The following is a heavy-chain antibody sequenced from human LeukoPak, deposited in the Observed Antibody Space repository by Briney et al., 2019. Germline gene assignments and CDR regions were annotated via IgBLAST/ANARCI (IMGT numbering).Heavy chain of an antibody. Sequence: GGSLRLSCTASGFTFSSYSMNWVRQAPGKGLEWVSSISTSSSYIYYADSVKGRFTISRDNARNSLYLQMNTLRAEDTAVYYCARDGLPDWGQGTLVTVSS. CDR3: ARDGLPD. J-gene: IGHJ4*02. V-gene: IGHV3-21*01. CDR1: GFTFSSYS. D-gene: IGHD3-16*01. CDR2: ISTSSSYI.